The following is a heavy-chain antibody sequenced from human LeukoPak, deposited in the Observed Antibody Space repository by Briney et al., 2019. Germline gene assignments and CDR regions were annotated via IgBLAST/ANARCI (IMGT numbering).Heavy chain of an antibody. Sequence: GGSLRLSCAASGFTFSSYSMNWVRQAPGKGLEWVSSISSSSSYIYYADSVKGRFTISRDNAKNSLYLQMNSLRAEDTAVYYCAREVSGYSHGDAFDIWGQGTMVTVSS. V-gene: IGHV3-21*01. J-gene: IGHJ3*02. CDR3: AREVSGYSHGDAFDI. CDR2: ISSSSSYI. D-gene: IGHD3-22*01. CDR1: GFTFSSYS.